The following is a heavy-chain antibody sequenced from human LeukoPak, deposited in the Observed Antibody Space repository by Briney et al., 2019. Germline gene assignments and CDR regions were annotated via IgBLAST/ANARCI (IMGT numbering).Heavy chain of an antibody. CDR1: GFTFSSYW. CDR2: INSDGSST. Sequence: GGSLRLSCAAPGFTFSSYWMHWVRQAPGKGLVWVSRINSDGSSTSYADSVKGRFTISRDNAKNTLYLQMNSLRAEDTAAYYCVTRMSSSSLLDYWGQGTLVTVSS. CDR3: VTRMSSSSLLDY. V-gene: IGHV3-74*01. J-gene: IGHJ4*02. D-gene: IGHD6-6*01.